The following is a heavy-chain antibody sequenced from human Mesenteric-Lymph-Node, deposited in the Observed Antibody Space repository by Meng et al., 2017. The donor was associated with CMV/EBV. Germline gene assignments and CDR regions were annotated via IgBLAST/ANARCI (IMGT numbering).Heavy chain of an antibody. CDR1: GFTFSSYA. V-gene: IGHV3-23*01. Sequence: GGSLRLSCAASGFTFSSYAMSWVRQAPGKGLEWVSGISGSGDITYYADSVKGRFTISRDNSKNTLGLQMNNLRAEDTAVYYCARGHAVSGYYYYYDMDVWGQGTTVTVSS. J-gene: IGHJ6*02. CDR2: ISGSGDIT. D-gene: IGHD6-19*01. CDR3: ARGHAVSGYYYYYDMDV.